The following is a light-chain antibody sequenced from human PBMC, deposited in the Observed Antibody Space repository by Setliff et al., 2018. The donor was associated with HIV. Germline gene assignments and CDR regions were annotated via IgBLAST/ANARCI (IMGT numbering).Light chain of an antibody. CDR1: SSDVGSSNL. V-gene: IGLV2-23*02. CDR2: DVT. CDR3: CSYAGSSTVV. Sequence: QSVLAQPASVSGSPGQSITISCTGTSSDVGSSNLVSWYQHHPGKAPKLIIFDVTKRPSGVSDRFSGSRSGNTASLTLSGLQAEDEANYYCCSYAGSSTVVFGGGTKVTVL. J-gene: IGLJ2*01.